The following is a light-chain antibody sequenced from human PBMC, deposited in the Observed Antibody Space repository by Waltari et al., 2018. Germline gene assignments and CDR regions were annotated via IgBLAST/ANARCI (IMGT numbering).Light chain of an antibody. V-gene: IGKV2-30*02. CDR3: MQGTHWPLT. CDR2: KVS. J-gene: IGKJ4*01. CDR1: QTLVHSDGNTY. Sequence: DVVLTQSPLSLPVTLGQPASISCTSSQTLVHSDGNTYLAWFHQRPGQSPRRLIYKVSNRESGVPDRFSASGSGTDFTLKISRVEAEDVGVYYCMQGTHWPLTFGGGTKVEMK.